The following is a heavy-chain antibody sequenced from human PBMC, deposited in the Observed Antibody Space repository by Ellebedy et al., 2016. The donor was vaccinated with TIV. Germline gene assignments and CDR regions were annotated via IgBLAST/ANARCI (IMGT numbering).Heavy chain of an antibody. CDR2: ISDSGST. CDR1: GGSISSYY. J-gene: IGHJ5*01. Sequence: SETLSLXCTVSGGSISSYYWTWLRQPPGQGLEWIGYISDSGSTNYNPSLKSRVTISVDTSKNQFSLKLSSVTAADTAVYYCARGHDISGYYLDSWGQGTRVTASS. D-gene: IGHD3-22*01. CDR3: ARGHDISGYYLDS. V-gene: IGHV4-59*12.